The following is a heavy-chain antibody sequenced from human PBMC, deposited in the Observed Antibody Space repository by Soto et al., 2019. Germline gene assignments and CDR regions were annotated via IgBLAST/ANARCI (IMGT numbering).Heavy chain of an antibody. CDR2: ISNSGDTI. D-gene: IGHD1-26*01. V-gene: IGHV3-11*01. Sequence: QVQLVESGGGLVKPGGSLRLSCVASGFTFSDYYMSWIRQAPGKGLEWVSYISNSGDTIYYADSVKGRFTISRDNANNSLFLHMNSLRADDPAVYYCARGREWFDPWGQGSLVIVSS. CDR1: GFTFSDYY. J-gene: IGHJ5*02. CDR3: ARGREWFDP.